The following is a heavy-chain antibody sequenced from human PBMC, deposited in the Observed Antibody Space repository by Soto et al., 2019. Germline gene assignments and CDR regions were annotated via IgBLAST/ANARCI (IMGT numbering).Heavy chain of an antibody. CDR2: ISANNGNT. D-gene: IGHD2-15*01. Sequence: ASVKVSCKASGYTFTRYDINWVRQATGQGLEWMGWISANNGNTSYAQKLQGRVTMTTDTSTSTAYMELRSLRSDDTAVYYCARDGDIVVVEMDVWGKGTTVTVSS. CDR3: ARDGDIVVVEMDV. V-gene: IGHV1-18*01. J-gene: IGHJ6*04. CDR1: GYTFTRYD.